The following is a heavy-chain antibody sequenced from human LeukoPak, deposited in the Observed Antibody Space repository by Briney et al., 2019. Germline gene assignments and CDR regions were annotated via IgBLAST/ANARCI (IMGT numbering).Heavy chain of an antibody. V-gene: IGHV4-39*01. CDR1: GGSISSSHNY. D-gene: IGHD1-26*01. CDR3: ARQSGSHWFVPSIDY. J-gene: IGHJ4*02. Sequence: SETLSLTCTVSGGSISSSHNYWAWIRQPPGKGLEWIGNIDYSGSTYYNPSLKSRVTISIDTSKSHFSLKLSSATAADTAVYYCARQSGSHWFVPSIDYWGQGTLVTVSS. CDR2: IDYSGST.